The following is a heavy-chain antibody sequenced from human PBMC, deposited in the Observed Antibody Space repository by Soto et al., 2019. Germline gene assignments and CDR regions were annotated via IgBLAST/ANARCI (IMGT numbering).Heavy chain of an antibody. CDR3: ARRYCSGGSCYDAFDI. V-gene: IGHV4-59*01. CDR2: IYYSGST. CDR1: FGSISRYY. Sequence: SETLSLTCPVSFGSISRYYWGSIPKDPFKGLELIGYIYYSGSTNYNPSLKSRVTISVDTSKNQFSLKLSSVTAADTAVYYCARRYCSGGSCYDAFDIWGQGTMVTVSS. J-gene: IGHJ3*02. D-gene: IGHD2-15*01.